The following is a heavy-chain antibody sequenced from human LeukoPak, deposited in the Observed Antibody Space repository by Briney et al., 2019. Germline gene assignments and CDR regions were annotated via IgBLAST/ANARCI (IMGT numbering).Heavy chain of an antibody. CDR2: INPNSGGT. CDR1: GYTFTGYY. Sequence: GASVKVSCKASGYTFTGYYMHWVRQAPGQGLEWMGWINPNSGGTNYAQKFQGRVTMTRDTPISTAYMELSRLRSDDTAVYYCARVEDSSEYYFDYWGQGTLVTVSS. V-gene: IGHV1-2*02. D-gene: IGHD6-25*01. J-gene: IGHJ4*02. CDR3: ARVEDSSEYYFDY.